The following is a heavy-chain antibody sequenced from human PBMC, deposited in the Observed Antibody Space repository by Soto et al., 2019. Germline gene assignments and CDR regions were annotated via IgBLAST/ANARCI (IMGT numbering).Heavy chain of an antibody. J-gene: IGHJ4*02. CDR3: ARHSLYCTNGVCYLDY. CDR1: GYSFTSYW. Sequence: PGESLKISCKGSGYSFTSYWIGWVRQMPWKGLEWMGIIYPGDSDTRYSPSFQGQVTISADKSISTAYLQWSSLKASDTAMYYCARHSLYCTNGVCYLDYWGQGTLVTVSS. V-gene: IGHV5-51*01. CDR2: IYPGDSDT. D-gene: IGHD2-8*01.